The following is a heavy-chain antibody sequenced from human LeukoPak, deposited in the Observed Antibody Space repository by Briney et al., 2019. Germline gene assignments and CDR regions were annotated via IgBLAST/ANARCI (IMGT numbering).Heavy chain of an antibody. CDR3: TRLASGY. CDR2: INPGSGNA. D-gene: IGHD3-3*01. Sequence: GASVKVSCKASGYVFSNYFIHWVRQAPGQGHEWMGMINPGSGNATYAHRFQDRVTMTRDMSASTVYLELGGLTSDDTAVFFCTRLASGYWGQGTLVAVSS. J-gene: IGHJ4*02. CDR1: GYVFSNYF. V-gene: IGHV1-46*01.